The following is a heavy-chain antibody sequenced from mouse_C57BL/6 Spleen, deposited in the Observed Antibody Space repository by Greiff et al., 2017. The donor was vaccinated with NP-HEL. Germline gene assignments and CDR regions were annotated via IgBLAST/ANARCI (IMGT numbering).Heavy chain of an antibody. J-gene: IGHJ4*01. V-gene: IGHV2-5*01. D-gene: IGHD4-1*01. CDR2: IWRSGST. CDR3: ATPANWNAMDY. CDR1: GFSLTSYG. Sequence: VKLMESGPGLVQPSQSLSITCTVSGFSLTSYGVHWVRQSPGKGLEWLGVIWRSGSTDNNAAVMYRLGITKDNSKTQVCFKMNSLQADDTAIYYCATPANWNAMDYGGQGTSVTVSS.